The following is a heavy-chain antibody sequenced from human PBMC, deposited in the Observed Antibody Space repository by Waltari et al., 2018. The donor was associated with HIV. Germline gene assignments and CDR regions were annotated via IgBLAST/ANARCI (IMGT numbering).Heavy chain of an antibody. J-gene: IGHJ4*02. CDR2: ISGSGGTT. Sequence: EVQLLESGGGLVQPGGSLRLSCAASGFTFTHYAMSWVRQAPGKGLEWVSGISGSGGTTHYADSVKGRFTISRDNSKSTLYLEMNSLRAEDTAIYYCAKLWFGDLGAGFWGRGTLVTVSS. CDR1: GFTFTHYA. D-gene: IGHD3-10*01. CDR3: AKLWFGDLGAGF. V-gene: IGHV3-23*01.